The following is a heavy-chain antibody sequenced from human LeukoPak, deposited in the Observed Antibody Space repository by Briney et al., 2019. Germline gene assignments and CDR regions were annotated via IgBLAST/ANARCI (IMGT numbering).Heavy chain of an antibody. CDR2: ISYDGSNK. V-gene: IGHV3-30*18. CDR1: GFTFSSYG. Sequence: PGGSLRLSCAASGFTFSSYGMHWVRQAPGKGLEWVAVISYDGSNKYYADSVKGRFTISRDNSKNTLYLQMNSLRAADTAVYYCANGYCTNGVCYPYYYYYMDVWGKGTTVTVSS. J-gene: IGHJ6*03. CDR3: ANGYCTNGVCYPYYYYYMDV. D-gene: IGHD2-8*01.